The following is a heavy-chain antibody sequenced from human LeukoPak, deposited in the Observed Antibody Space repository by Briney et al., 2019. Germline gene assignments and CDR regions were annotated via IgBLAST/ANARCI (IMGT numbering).Heavy chain of an antibody. Sequence: ASVKVSCKASGFTFTGYYIHWVRQAPGQGLEWMGRINANSGDTNYAQKFRGWVTMTRDTSLSTAYVELSSLRAEDTAVYYCAKVASLRYFDPFDYWGQGTLVTVSS. V-gene: IGHV1-2*04. CDR3: AKVASLRYFDPFDY. J-gene: IGHJ4*02. CDR1: GFTFTGYY. D-gene: IGHD3-9*01. CDR2: INANSGDT.